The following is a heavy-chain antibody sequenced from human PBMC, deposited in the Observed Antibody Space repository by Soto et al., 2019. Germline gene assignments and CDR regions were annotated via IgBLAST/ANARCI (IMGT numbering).Heavy chain of an antibody. V-gene: IGHV1-45*02. CDR1: GYTFTYRY. J-gene: IGHJ4*02. CDR3: AASSESIALDY. Sequence: SVKVSCKASGYTFTYRYLHWVRQAPGQALEWMGWITPFNGNTNYAQKFQDRVTITRDRSMSTAYMELSSLRSEDTAMYYCAASSESIALDYWGQGTLVTVSS. CDR2: ITPFNGNT. D-gene: IGHD6-6*01.